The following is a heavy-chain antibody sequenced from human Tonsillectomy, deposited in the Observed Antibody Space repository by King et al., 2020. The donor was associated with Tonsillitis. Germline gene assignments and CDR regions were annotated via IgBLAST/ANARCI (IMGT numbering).Heavy chain of an antibody. CDR1: GGTISSSSYY. J-gene: IGHJ5*02. CDR2: IYYSGST. V-gene: IGHV4-39*01. D-gene: IGHD3-22*01. CDR3: ARHYKAGYDSSGYYYWFDP. Sequence: MQLQESGPGLVKPSETLSLTCTVSGGTISSSSYYWGWIRQPPGKGLEWIGSIYYSGSTYYNPSLKSRVTISVDTSKNQFSLKLSSVTAADTAVYYCARHYKAGYDSSGYYYWFDPWGQGTLVTVSS.